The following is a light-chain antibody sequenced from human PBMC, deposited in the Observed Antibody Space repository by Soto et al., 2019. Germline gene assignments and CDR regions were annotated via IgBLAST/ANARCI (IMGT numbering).Light chain of an antibody. CDR3: QQYDSWT. CDR2: GAS. CDR1: QSVSNNY. J-gene: IGKJ1*01. V-gene: IGKV3-20*01. Sequence: EIVLTQSPGTLSLSPGERATLSCRTSQSVSNNYLAWYQQKPGQAPRLLIYGASSRATGIPDRFSGSGSGTDFTLTISRLEPEDFAVYYCQQYDSWTFGQGTKVEIK.